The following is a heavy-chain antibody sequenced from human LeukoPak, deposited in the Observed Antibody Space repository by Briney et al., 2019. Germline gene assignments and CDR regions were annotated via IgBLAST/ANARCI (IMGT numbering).Heavy chain of an antibody. CDR3: ASLTRYCSGGGCYRGGADY. V-gene: IGHV4-31*03. CDR2: ISYSGST. D-gene: IGHD2-15*01. CDR1: GGSIGSGGYY. Sequence: SETLSLTCTVSGGSIGSGGYYWSWVRQHPGKGLEWIGYISYSGSTYYNPSLKSRVTISVDTSKNQFSLKLSSVTAADTAVYFCASLTRYCSGGGCYRGGADYWGQGTLVTVSS. J-gene: IGHJ4*02.